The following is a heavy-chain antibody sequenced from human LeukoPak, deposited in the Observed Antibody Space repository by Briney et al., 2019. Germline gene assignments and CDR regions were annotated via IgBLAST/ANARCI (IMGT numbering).Heavy chain of an antibody. D-gene: IGHD3-16*01. V-gene: IGHV4-61*01. CDR1: GGSISSGSYY. CDR2: INYSGST. CDR3: ARGDEFSGDY. Sequence: PSQTLSLTCTVSGGSISSGSYYWSWIRQPPGKGLEWIGCINYSGSTNYNPSLKSRVTISIDTSKNQMSLKLRSVIAADTAVYYCARGDEFSGDYWGQGTLVTVSS. J-gene: IGHJ4*02.